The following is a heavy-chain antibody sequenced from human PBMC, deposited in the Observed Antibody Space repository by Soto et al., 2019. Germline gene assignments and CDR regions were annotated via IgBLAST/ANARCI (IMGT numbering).Heavy chain of an antibody. Sequence: AESMKISCQGSGYSFTNSWIGWVRQMPGKGLEWMGIIYPGDSDTTYSPSFQGQVTISADKSINTAYLQWSSLKASDTAMYYCARLGYYDSSCYYERYHYGMDGWGQGTTVTVSS. V-gene: IGHV5-51*01. D-gene: IGHD3-22*01. J-gene: IGHJ6*02. CDR2: IYPGDSDT. CDR3: ARLGYYDSSCYYERYHYGMDG. CDR1: GYSFTNSW.